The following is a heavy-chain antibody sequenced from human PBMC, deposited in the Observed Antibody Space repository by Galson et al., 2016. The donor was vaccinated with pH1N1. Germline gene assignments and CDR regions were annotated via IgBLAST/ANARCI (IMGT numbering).Heavy chain of an antibody. V-gene: IGHV3-48*02. CDR3: ARVIQFLDPWYMDV. D-gene: IGHD3-3*01. Sequence: SLRLSCAASDSSFSAYSMNWVRQAPGKGLQWLAYISGPSSGTIYYAESVGGRFTISRDNAKNSLFLHMNSLRDEDTAIYFCARVIQFLDPWYMDVWGKGTTVIVSS. J-gene: IGHJ6*03. CDR2: ISGPSSGTI. CDR1: DSSFSAYS.